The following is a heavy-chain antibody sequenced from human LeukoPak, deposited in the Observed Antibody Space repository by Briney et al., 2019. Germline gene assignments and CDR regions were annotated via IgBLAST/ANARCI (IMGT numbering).Heavy chain of an antibody. CDR1: GGSISSNDYY. Sequence: SETLSLTCTVSGGSISSNDYYWCWIRQHPGKGLEWIEYIYYNGRTFYNPSLKTRVTISVDTSKNQFSLKLSSVTAADTAVYYCARAPKGMTTVRYYYYYYMDVWGKGTTVTVSS. CDR2: IYYNGRT. CDR3: ARAPKGMTTVRYYYYYYMDV. V-gene: IGHV4-31*03. D-gene: IGHD4-11*01. J-gene: IGHJ6*03.